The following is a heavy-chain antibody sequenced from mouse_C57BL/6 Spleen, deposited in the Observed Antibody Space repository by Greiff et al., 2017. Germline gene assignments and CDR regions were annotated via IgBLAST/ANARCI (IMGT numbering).Heavy chain of an antibody. V-gene: IGHV1-69*01. CDR1: GYTFTSYW. D-gene: IGHD3-2*02. CDR2: IDPSDSYT. CDR3: ARKVDSSGPYYYAMDY. J-gene: IGHJ4*01. Sequence: VQLQQPGAELVMPGASVKLSCKASGYTFTSYWMHWVKQRPGQGLEWIGEIDPSDSYTNYNQKFKGKSTLTVDKSSSTAYMQLSSLTSEDSAVYYCARKVDSSGPYYYAMDYWGQGTSVTVSS.